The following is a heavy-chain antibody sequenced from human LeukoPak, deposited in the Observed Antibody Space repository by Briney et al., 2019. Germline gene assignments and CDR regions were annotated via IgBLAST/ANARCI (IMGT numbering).Heavy chain of an antibody. CDR3: ARDLKVYSSGWIFDY. CDR2: IWYDGSNK. J-gene: IGHJ4*02. V-gene: IGHV3-33*01. CDR1: GFTFSSYG. Sequence: GGSLRLSCAASGFTFSSYGMHWVRQAPGKGLEWVAVIWYDGSNKYYADSVKGRFTISRDNSKNTLYLQMNCLRAEDTAVYYCARDLKVYSSGWIFDYWGQGTLVTVSS. D-gene: IGHD6-19*01.